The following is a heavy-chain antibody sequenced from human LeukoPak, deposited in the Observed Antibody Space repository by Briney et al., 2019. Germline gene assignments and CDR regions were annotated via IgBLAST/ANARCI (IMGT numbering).Heavy chain of an antibody. CDR2: IYYSGST. Sequence: SETLSLTCTVSGGSISSYYWSWIRQPPGKGLEWIGYIYYSGSTNYNPSLKSRVTISVDTSKNQFSLKLSSVTAADTAVYYCARGGLPAGYFQHWGQGTLVTVSS. CDR3: ARGGLPAGYFQH. V-gene: IGHV4-59*01. CDR1: GGSISSYY. J-gene: IGHJ1*01.